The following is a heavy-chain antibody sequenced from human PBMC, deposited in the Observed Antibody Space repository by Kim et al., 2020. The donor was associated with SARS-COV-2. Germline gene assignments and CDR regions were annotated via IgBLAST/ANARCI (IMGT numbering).Heavy chain of an antibody. CDR2: ISGSGGST. V-gene: IGHV3-23*01. D-gene: IGHD6-19*01. J-gene: IGHJ3*02. Sequence: GGSLRLSCAASGFTFSSYAMSWVRQAPGKGLEWVSAISGSGGSTYYADSVKGRFTISRDNYKNTLYLQMNSLRAEDTAVYYCAKDRWRESSGWYPDAFDIWGQGTMVTVSS. CDR1: GFTFSSYA. CDR3: AKDRWRESSGWYPDAFDI.